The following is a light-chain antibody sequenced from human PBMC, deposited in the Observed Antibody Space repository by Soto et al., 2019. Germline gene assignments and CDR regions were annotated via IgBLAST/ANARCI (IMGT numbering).Light chain of an antibody. CDR3: LQDYNYPPT. Sequence: IKMNQSPSSLSAYVVDIVTITCLASQGIRNDLGRYQQKPGKAPKLLIYAASSLQSGVPSRFSGSGSGTDFTLTISSLQPEDFATYYCLQDYNYPPTFGQGTKVDIK. CDR1: QGIRND. J-gene: IGKJ1*01. V-gene: IGKV1-6*01. CDR2: AAS.